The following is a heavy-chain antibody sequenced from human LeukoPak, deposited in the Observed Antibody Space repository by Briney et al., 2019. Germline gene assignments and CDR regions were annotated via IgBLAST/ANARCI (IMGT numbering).Heavy chain of an antibody. V-gene: IGHV3-13*01. CDR2: IGTAGDT. J-gene: IGHJ3*02. D-gene: IGHD2-21*01. CDR1: GFTFSSYD. Sequence: PGGSLRLSCAASGFTFSSYDMHWVRQATGKGLEWVSAIGTAGDTYYPGSVKGRFTISRENAKNSLYLQMNSLRAGDTAVYYCARGGGDPDAFDIWGQGTMVTVSS. CDR3: ARGGGDPDAFDI.